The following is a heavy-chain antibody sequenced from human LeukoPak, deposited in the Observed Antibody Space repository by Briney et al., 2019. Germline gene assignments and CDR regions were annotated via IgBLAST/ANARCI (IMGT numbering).Heavy chain of an antibody. V-gene: IGHV3-30-3*01. D-gene: IGHD3-10*01. J-gene: IGHJ4*02. CDR2: ISYDGSNK. CDR3: ARDPMVRGIPIFDY. CDR1: GFPFSSYT. Sequence: PGGSLRLSCAASGFPFSSYTMHWVRQAPGKGLEWVAVISYDGSNKYYADSVKGRFTISRDNAKNSLYLQMNSLRAEDTAVYYCARDPMVRGIPIFDYWGQGTLVTVSS.